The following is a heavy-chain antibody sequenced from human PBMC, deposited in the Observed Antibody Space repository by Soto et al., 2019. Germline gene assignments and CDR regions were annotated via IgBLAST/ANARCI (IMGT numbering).Heavy chain of an antibody. Sequence: PGGSLRLSCAASGFAFSTCAMSWVRQAPGKGPEWVSTIRISGETTFCAEPVKGRLTTSRDDSKSRLYLQMDSLRVEDTATYYWTKDVTGDIGADYWGQGTPVTVSS. CDR3: TKDVTGDIGADY. CDR1: GFAFSTCA. J-gene: IGHJ4*02. V-gene: IGHV3-23*01. CDR2: IRISGETT. D-gene: IGHD2-21*02.